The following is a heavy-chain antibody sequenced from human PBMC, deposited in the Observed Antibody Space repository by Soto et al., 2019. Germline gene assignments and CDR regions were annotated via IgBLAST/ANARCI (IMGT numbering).Heavy chain of an antibody. CDR2: ISTYNGDT. V-gene: IGHV1-18*01. J-gene: IGHJ2*01. Sequence: GASVKVSCKASGYTFSTSGMSWLRQAPGQGLEWMGWISTYNGDTNDAPKFQDRVTMTSDASTSTVYMELRSLRSDDTAVYYCARGNHRWLQLWYFDLWGRGTLVTVSS. D-gene: IGHD5-12*01. CDR1: GYTFSTSG. CDR3: ARGNHRWLQLWYFDL.